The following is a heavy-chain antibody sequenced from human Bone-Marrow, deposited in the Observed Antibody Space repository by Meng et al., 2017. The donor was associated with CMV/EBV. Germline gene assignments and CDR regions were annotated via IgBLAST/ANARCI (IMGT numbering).Heavy chain of an antibody. J-gene: IGHJ5*02. Sequence: GGSLRLSCAASGFTFSSYSMNWVRQAPGKGLEWVSSISSSSSYIYYADSVKGRFTISRDNAKNSLYLQMNSLRAEDTAVYYCARETSSGYTNWFDPWGQGTLVTVSS. V-gene: IGHV3-21*01. D-gene: IGHD3-22*01. CDR2: ISSSSSYI. CDR1: GFTFSSYS. CDR3: ARETSSGYTNWFDP.